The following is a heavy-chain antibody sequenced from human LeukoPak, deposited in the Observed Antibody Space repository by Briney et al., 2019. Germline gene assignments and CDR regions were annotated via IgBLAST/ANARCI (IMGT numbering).Heavy chain of an antibody. CDR3: ARVYDYVWGSYRIYYFDY. V-gene: IGHV4-39*01. CDR1: GGSISSSSYY. D-gene: IGHD3-16*02. Sequence: SSETLSLTCTVSGGSISSSSYYWGWIRQPPGKGLEWIGSIYYSGSTYYNPSLKSRVTISVDTSKNQFSLKLSSVTAADTAVYYCARVYDYVWGSYRIYYFDYWGQGTLVTVSS. CDR2: IYYSGST. J-gene: IGHJ4*02.